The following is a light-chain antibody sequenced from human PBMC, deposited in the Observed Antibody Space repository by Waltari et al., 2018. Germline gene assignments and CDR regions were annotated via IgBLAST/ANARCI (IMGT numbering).Light chain of an antibody. CDR3: SSYAGSYYFIS. CDR2: EVS. V-gene: IGLV2-8*01. J-gene: IGLJ2*01. Sequence: QSALTQPPSASGSPGQSVTISCTGTGSDIGTSKYVSWYQQHPGKAPKLILYEVSRRPSGVPDRFSGSRFGDTASLTVSGLQADDEAEYYCSSYAGSYYFISFGGGTKLTVL. CDR1: GSDIGTSKY.